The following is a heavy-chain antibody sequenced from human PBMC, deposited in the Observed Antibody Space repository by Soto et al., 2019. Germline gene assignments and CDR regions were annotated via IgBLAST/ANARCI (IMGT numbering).Heavy chain of an antibody. J-gene: IGHJ6*03. D-gene: IGHD2-8*02. CDR1: GFTFSNYG. V-gene: IGHV3-23*01. Sequence: EVQLLESGGGLVQPGGSLRLSCAASGFTFSNYGMSWVRQALGKGPEWVSSITSSDGVTYYADSVKGRFTISRDNSKNTLYLQMNSLRAEDTALYYCAKPLSTASVNYYMDVWGRGTTVTVSS. CDR3: AKPLSTASVNYYMDV. CDR2: ITSSDGVT.